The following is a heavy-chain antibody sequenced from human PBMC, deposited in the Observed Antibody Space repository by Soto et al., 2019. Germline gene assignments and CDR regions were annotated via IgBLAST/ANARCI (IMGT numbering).Heavy chain of an antibody. J-gene: IGHJ6*02. CDR2: IYYSGST. V-gene: IGHV4-39*01. CDR3: ARTTAVAGPYYYYYYGMDV. CDR1: GGSISSSSYY. Sequence: QLQLQESGPGLVKPSETLSLTCTVSGGSISSSSYYWGWIRQPPGKGLEWIGSIYYSGSTYYNPSLQSRVTISVDTSKNQFSLKLSSVTAADTAVYYCARTTAVAGPYYYYYYGMDVWGQGTTVTVSS. D-gene: IGHD6-19*01.